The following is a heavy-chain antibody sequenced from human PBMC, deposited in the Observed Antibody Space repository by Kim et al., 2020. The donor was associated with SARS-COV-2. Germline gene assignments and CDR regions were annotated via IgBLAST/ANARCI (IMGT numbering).Heavy chain of an antibody. CDR3: ARDSNSYYYGSGSSNWFDP. J-gene: IGHJ5*02. CDR1: GYTFTSYY. V-gene: IGHV1-46*01. Sequence: ASVKVSCKASGYTFTSYYMHWVRQAPGQGLEWMGIINPSGGSTSYAQKFQGRVTMIRDTSTSTVYMELSSLRSEDTAVYYCARDSNSYYYGSGSSNWFDPWGQGTLVTVSS. CDR2: INPSGGST. D-gene: IGHD3-10*01.